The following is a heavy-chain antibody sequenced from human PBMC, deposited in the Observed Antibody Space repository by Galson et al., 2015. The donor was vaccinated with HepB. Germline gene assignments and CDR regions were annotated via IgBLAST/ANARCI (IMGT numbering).Heavy chain of an antibody. Sequence: SLRLSCAASGFTFDDYAMHWVRQAPGKGLEWVSGITWNSGGIGYADSVKGRFTISRDNAKNSLYLQMNSLRAEDTALYYCAKDIEVAAAARYYGMDVWGQGTTVTVSS. CDR2: ITWNSGGI. CDR1: GFTFDDYA. CDR3: AKDIEVAAAARYYGMDV. D-gene: IGHD6-13*01. V-gene: IGHV3-9*01. J-gene: IGHJ6*02.